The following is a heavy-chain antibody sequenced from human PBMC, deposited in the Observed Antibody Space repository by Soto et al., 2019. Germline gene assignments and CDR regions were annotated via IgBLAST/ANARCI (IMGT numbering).Heavy chain of an antibody. Sequence: SETLSLTCSVSGVSIGSHFWSWIRQAPGKGPELVGYIYHTVNTNYNPALKSRATISMDTSENQLSLQLSSVTAADTAVYYCARLQYTVVTALDIWGQGTMVTVSS. CDR1: GVSIGSHF. J-gene: IGHJ3*02. V-gene: IGHV4-59*11. D-gene: IGHD2-15*01. CDR2: IYHTVNT. CDR3: ARLQYTVVTALDI.